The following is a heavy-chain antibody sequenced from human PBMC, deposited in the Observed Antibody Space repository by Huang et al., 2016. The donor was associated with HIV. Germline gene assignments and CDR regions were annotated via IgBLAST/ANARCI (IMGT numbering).Heavy chain of an antibody. CDR3: VRVRRVMDTYCVADCSTLEAFDI. CDR1: GYTFTNYG. J-gene: IGHJ3*02. D-gene: IGHD2-21*02. Sequence: QVQLVQSGSELKKPGASVKVSCKASGYTFTNYGVHWVRQGPGQWLEWMGLTNTENGKQREAQGLTGRLVFALDTSVNTDNLQISSLKAADSAIYYCVRVRRVMDTYCVADCSTLEAFDIWGQGTVVTVSA. V-gene: IGHV7-4-1*02. CDR2: TNTENGKQ.